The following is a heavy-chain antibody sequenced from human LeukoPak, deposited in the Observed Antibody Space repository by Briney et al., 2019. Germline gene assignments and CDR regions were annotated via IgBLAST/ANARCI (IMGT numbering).Heavy chain of an antibody. Sequence: ASVKVSCKASGYTFTGYDINRVRQATGQGLEWMGWMNPNSGNTGYAQKFQGRVTMTRNTSISTAYMELSSLRSEDTAVYYCARTGWGSDAFDIWGQGTMVTVSS. CDR3: ARTGWGSDAFDI. CDR1: GYTFTGYD. CDR2: MNPNSGNT. V-gene: IGHV1-8*01. J-gene: IGHJ3*02. D-gene: IGHD7-27*01.